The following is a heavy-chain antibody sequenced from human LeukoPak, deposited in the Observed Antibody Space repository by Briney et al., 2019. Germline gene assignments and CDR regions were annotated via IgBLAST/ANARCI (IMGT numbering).Heavy chain of an antibody. CDR2: IYYSGST. CDR1: GGSISSSSYY. D-gene: IGHD2-8*01. V-gene: IGHV4-39*07. CDR3: ARDLGSMSDEYYFDY. J-gene: IGHJ4*02. Sequence: PSETLSLTCTVSGGSISSSSYYWGWIRQPPGKGLEWIGSIYYSGSTYYNPSLKSRVTISVDTSKNQFSLKLSSVTAADTAVYYCARDLGSMSDEYYFDYWGQGTLVTVSS.